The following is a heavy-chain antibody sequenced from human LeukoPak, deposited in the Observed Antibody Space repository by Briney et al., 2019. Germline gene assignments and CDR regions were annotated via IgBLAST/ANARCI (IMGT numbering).Heavy chain of an antibody. D-gene: IGHD3-22*01. Sequence: PGGSLRLSCAASGFTFNSCAMNWVRQAPGKGLEWVSGISTSGGNTYYADSVKGRFTISRDNSKNILSLQMNSLRAEDTAVYYCAKRGFYYGSSGYYYYFDDWGQGTLVTVSS. J-gene: IGHJ4*02. V-gene: IGHV3-23*01. CDR3: AKRGFYYGSSGYYYYFDD. CDR1: GFTFNSCA. CDR2: ISTSGGNT.